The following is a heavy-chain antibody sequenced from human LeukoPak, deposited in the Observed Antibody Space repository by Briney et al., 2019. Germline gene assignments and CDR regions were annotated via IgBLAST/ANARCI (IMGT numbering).Heavy chain of an antibody. V-gene: IGHV1-18*01. J-gene: IGHJ5*02. Sequence: GASVKVSCKASGYTFTSYGISWVRQAPGQGLEWMGWISAYNGNTNYAQKLQGRVTMTTDTSTSTAYMELRSLRSDDTAVYYCARVEGYYDFWSGYSLYNWFDPWGKGTLVTVSS. CDR2: ISAYNGNT. D-gene: IGHD3-3*01. CDR3: ARVEGYYDFWSGYSLYNWFDP. CDR1: GYTFTSYG.